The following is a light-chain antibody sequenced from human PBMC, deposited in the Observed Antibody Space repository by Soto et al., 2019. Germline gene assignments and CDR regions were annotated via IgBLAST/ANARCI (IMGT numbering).Light chain of an antibody. Sequence: EVVMTQSPATLSVSPGERATLSCRASQSVTTNMAWYQQKPGQAPRLLIYGASTRATGVPARFGGSGSGTDFTLTISSLEPEDFAVYYCQQRSSWPPITFGQGTRLEI. CDR3: QQRSSWPPIT. J-gene: IGKJ5*01. CDR1: QSVTTN. CDR2: GAS. V-gene: IGKV3-11*01.